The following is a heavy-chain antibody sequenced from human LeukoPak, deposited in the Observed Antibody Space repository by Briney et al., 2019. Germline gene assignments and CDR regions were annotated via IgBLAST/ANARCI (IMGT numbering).Heavy chain of an antibody. Sequence: GGSLRLSCAASGFTFSSYAMSWVRQAPGKGLEWVSAISGSGGSTYYADSVKGRFTISRDNSKNTLYLQMNSLRAEDTAVYYCAKGGVYYYDSSGYYGDAFDIWGQGTMVTVSS. CDR1: GFTFSSYA. CDR2: ISGSGGST. V-gene: IGHV3-23*01. CDR3: AKGGVYYYDSSGYYGDAFDI. D-gene: IGHD3-22*01. J-gene: IGHJ3*02.